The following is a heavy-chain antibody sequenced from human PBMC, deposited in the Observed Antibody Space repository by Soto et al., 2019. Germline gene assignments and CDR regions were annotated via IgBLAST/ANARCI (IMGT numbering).Heavy chain of an antibody. CDR2: TYFRSKWYN. CDR1: GDSVSSNSAA. CDR3: ARDQGYDILTGYSP. J-gene: IGHJ5*02. V-gene: IGHV6-1*01. Sequence: PSQTLSLTCAISGDSVSSNSAAWNWIRQSPSRGLEWLGRTYFRSKWYNDYAVSVKSRITINPDTSKNQFSLQLNSVTPEDTAVNYCARDQGYDILTGYSPWGQGTLVTVSS. D-gene: IGHD3-9*01.